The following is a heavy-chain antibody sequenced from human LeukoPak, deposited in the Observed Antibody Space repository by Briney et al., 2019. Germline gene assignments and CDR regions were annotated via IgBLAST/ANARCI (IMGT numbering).Heavy chain of an antibody. CDR2: ISGSGGST. Sequence: GGPLRLSCAASGFTFSNYTMNWVRQAPGKGLEWVSAISGSGGSTYYADSVKGRFTISRDNSKNTLYLQMNSLRAEDTAVYYCAKDRSSWYANWFDPWGQGTLVTVSS. J-gene: IGHJ5*02. CDR1: GFTFSNYT. V-gene: IGHV3-23*01. D-gene: IGHD6-13*01. CDR3: AKDRSSWYANWFDP.